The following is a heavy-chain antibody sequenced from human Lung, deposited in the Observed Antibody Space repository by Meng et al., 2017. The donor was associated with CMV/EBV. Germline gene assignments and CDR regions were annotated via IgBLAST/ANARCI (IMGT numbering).Heavy chain of an antibody. Sequence: SCAASGFTFNNYAMHWVRQAPGKGLQWVAVVSYDGNNKYYADSVKGRFTISRDNSKNTLDLQMNSLRAEDTAMYYCAKKGPYCSSTSCPPDAFEIWGQGRXVT. CDR3: AKKGPYCSSTSCPPDAFEI. CDR2: VSYDGNNK. CDR1: GFTFNNYA. V-gene: IGHV3-30-3*02. D-gene: IGHD2-2*01. J-gene: IGHJ3*02.